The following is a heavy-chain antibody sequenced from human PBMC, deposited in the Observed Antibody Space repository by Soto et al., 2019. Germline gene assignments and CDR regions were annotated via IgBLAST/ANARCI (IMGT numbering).Heavy chain of an antibody. J-gene: IGHJ4*02. CDR1: GFTFSSYG. Sequence: SLRLSCAASGFTFSSYGMHWVRQAPGKGLEWVAVIWYDGSNKYYADSVKGRFTISRDNSKNTLYLQMNSLRAEDTAVYYCARDLGAYTEDLLDYWGQGTLVTVSS. CDR2: IWYDGSNK. CDR3: ARDLGAYTEDLLDY. D-gene: IGHD1-26*01. V-gene: IGHV3-33*01.